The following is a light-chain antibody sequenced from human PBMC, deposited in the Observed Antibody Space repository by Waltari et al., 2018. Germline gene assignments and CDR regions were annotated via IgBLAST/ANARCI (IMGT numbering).Light chain of an antibody. Sequence: QSALTQPPSASGSPGQSVTISCTGTSSDVGGYNYVSWYQQHPGKAPKRMIYEVSKRPAGVRDRFSGSKSGNTAALTVSGLQAEEEADYYCSSYAGSNNHVVFGGGTKLTVL. J-gene: IGLJ2*01. CDR1: SSDVGGYNY. CDR3: SSYAGSNNHVV. V-gene: IGLV2-8*01. CDR2: EVS.